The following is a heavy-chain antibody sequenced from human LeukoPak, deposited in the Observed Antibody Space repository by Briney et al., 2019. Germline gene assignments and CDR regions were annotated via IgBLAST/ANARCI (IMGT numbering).Heavy chain of an antibody. D-gene: IGHD2-15*01. CDR3: ARDERFCNGDNHYPDLGY. V-gene: IGHV1-2*02. J-gene: IGHJ4*02. CDR1: GYTFTGYY. CDR2: INPNTGAT. Sequence: ASVKVSCKASGYTFTGYYMFWVRQAPGQGLEWMGWINPNTGATKYAQNFQGRVTLTRDTPIRTTFMELSSLRSDDTASYYCARDERFCNGDNHYPDLGYWGQGTLVTVSS.